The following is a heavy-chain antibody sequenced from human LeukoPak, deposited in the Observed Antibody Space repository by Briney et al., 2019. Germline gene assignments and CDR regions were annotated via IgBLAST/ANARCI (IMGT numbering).Heavy chain of an antibody. D-gene: IGHD3-10*01. CDR2: ISYDGSNK. J-gene: IGHJ4*02. CDR1: GLTFSSYG. V-gene: IGHV3-30*18. Sequence: GGSLRLSCAASGLTFSSYGMHWVRQAPGKGLEWVAVISYDGSNKYYADSVKGRFTISRDNSKNTLYLQMNSLRAEDTAVYYCAKAAGGYWGQGTLVTVSS. CDR3: AKAAGGY.